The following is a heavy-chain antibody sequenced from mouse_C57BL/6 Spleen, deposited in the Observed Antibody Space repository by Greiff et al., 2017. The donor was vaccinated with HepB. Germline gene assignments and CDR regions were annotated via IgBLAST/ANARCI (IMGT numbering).Heavy chain of an antibody. Sequence: VQLQQSGPVLVKPGASVKMSCKASGYTFTDYYMNWVKQSHGKSLEWIGVINPYNGGTSYNQKFKGKATLTVDKSSSTAYMELNSLTSEDSAVYYCARRSYGYYAMDYWGQGTSVTVSS. J-gene: IGHJ4*01. CDR1: GYTFTDYY. V-gene: IGHV1-19*01. D-gene: IGHD1-1*02. CDR3: ARRSYGYYAMDY. CDR2: INPYNGGT.